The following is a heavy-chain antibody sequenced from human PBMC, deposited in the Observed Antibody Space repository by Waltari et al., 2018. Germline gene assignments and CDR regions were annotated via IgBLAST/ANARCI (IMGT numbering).Heavy chain of an antibody. CDR1: GDSISSSSYF. D-gene: IGHD6-19*01. CDR3: ARDSGEWLVPFDY. J-gene: IGHJ4*02. CDR2: VYTSGST. V-gene: IGHV4-61*02. Sequence: QVQLQESGPGLVKPSQTLSLTCTVSGDSISSSSYFWSWLRQPAGKGLEWIGRVYTSGSTNYNPSLKSRVTISVDTSKNQFSLRLSSVTAADTAVYYCARDSGEWLVPFDYWGQGTLVTVSS.